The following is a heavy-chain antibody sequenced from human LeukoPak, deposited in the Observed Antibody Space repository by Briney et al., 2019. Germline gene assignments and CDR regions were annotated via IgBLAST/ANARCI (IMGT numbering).Heavy chain of an antibody. Sequence: GGSLRLSCAASGFTFSSYGMHWARQAPGKGLEWVAVIWYDGSNKYYADSVKGRFTISRDNSKNTLYLQMNSLRAEDTAVYYCARVGRAATYPLFDYWGQGTLVTVSS. CDR2: IWYDGSNK. V-gene: IGHV3-33*08. J-gene: IGHJ4*02. CDR1: GFTFSSYG. CDR3: ARVGRAATYPLFDY. D-gene: IGHD2-15*01.